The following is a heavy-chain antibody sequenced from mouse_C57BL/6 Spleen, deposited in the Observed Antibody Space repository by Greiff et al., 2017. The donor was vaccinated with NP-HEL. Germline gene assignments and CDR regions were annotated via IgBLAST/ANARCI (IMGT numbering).Heavy chain of an antibody. CDR1: GYAFSSYW. J-gene: IGHJ2*01. V-gene: IGHV1-80*01. Sequence: QVQLQQSGAELVKPGASVKISCKASGYAFSSYWMNWVKQRPGKGLEWIGQIYPGDGDTNYNGKFKGKATLTADKSSSTAYMQLSSLTSEDSAVYFCARRDYYYGSSLFDYWGQGTTLTVSS. CDR2: IYPGDGDT. CDR3: ARRDYYYGSSLFDY. D-gene: IGHD1-1*01.